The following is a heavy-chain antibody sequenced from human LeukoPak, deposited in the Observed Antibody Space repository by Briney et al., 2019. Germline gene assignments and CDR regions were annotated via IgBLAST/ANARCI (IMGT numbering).Heavy chain of an antibody. CDR3: ARVRTLEWLLSAHFDY. CDR2: IYYSGST. J-gene: IGHJ4*02. V-gene: IGHV4-30-4*08. Sequence: PSQTLSLTCTVSGGSISSGDYYWSWIRRPPGTGLEWIGYIYYSGSTYYNPSLKSRVTISVDTSKNQFSLKLSSVTAADTAVYYCARVRTLEWLLSAHFDYWGQGTLVTVSS. D-gene: IGHD3-3*01. CDR1: GGSISSGDYY.